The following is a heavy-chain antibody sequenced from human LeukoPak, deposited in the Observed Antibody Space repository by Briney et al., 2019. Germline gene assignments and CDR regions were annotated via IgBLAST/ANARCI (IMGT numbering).Heavy chain of an antibody. D-gene: IGHD3-3*01. V-gene: IGHV3-23*01. CDR2: ISGSGGST. CDR1: GLIVSTNY. Sequence: GGSLRLSCAASGLIVSTNYMSWVRQAPGKGLEWVSAISGSGGSTYYADSVKGRFTISRDNSKNTLYLQMNSLRAEDTAVYYCAKGTSITIQPFDYWGQGTLVTVSS. CDR3: AKGTSITIQPFDY. J-gene: IGHJ4*02.